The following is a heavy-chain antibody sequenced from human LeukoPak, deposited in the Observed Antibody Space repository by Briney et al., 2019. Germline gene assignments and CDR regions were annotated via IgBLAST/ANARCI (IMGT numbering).Heavy chain of an antibody. V-gene: IGHV3-30*03. CDR2: ISYDGSNK. CDR1: GFTFSSYG. CDR3: ARGGDYGDYGDYFDY. D-gene: IGHD4-17*01. J-gene: IGHJ4*02. Sequence: GGSLRLSCAASGFTFSSYGMHWVRQAPGKGLEWVAVISYDGSNKYYADSVKGRFTISRDNSKNTLYLQMNSLRAEDTAVYYFARGGDYGDYGDYFDYWGQGTLVTVSS.